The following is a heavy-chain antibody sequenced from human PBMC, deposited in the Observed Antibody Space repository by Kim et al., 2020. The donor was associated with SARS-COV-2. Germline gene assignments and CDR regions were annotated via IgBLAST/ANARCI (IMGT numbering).Heavy chain of an antibody. V-gene: IGHV1-69*04. CDR2: IIPILGML. D-gene: IGHD2-2*01. CDR1: GGTFSSYS. Sequence: SVKVSCKTSGGTFSSYSISWVRQAPGQGLEWMGRIIPILGMLNYAQKFQGRVTITADKSTSTAYMELSSLRSEDTAMYYCARARPDGSTYYYYYGMDVWGQGTTVTVSS. CDR3: ARARPDGSTYYYYYGMDV. J-gene: IGHJ6*02.